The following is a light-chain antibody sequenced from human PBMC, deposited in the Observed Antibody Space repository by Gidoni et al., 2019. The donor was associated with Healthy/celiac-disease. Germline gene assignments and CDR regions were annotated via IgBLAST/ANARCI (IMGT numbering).Light chain of an antibody. J-gene: IGKJ4*01. CDR2: DAS. V-gene: IGKV3-11*01. CDR1: QSVSSY. CDR3: QQRSNWPPLT. Sequence: EIVLTQSPATLSLSPGERATLSCRASQSVSSYLAWYQQTPGQAPRLLNYDASNRATGIPARFSGSGSGTDFTLTISSLEPEDFAVYYCQQRSNWPPLTFGGGTKVEIK.